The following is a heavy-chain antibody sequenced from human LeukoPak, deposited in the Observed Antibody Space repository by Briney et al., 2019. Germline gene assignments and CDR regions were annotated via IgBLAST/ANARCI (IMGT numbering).Heavy chain of an antibody. CDR2: IIPIFDTA. D-gene: IGHD2-15*01. CDR1: GGTFSSYA. V-gene: IGHV1-69*01. Sequence: GSSVKVSCKASGGTFSSYAISWVRQAPGQGLEWMGGIIPIFDTANYAQKFQGRVTITADESTSTAYMELSSLRSEDTAVYYCASGYCSDGSCLDPDAFDIWGQGTMVTVSS. CDR3: ASGYCSDGSCLDPDAFDI. J-gene: IGHJ3*02.